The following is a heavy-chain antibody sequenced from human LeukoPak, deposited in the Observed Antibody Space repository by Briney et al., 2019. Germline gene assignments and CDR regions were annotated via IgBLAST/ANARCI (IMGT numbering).Heavy chain of an antibody. V-gene: IGHV3-30-3*01. CDR1: GFTFSSYA. CDR3: ARGIQTKRSTTMVRGVILLSANVY. CDR2: ISYDGSNK. D-gene: IGHD3-10*01. Sequence: PWGSLRLSCAASGFTFSSYAMHWVRQAPGKGLEWVTVISYDGSNKYYADSVKGRFTISRDNSKNTLYLQMNSLRAEDTAVYYCARGIQTKRSTTMVRGVILLSANVYWGQGTLVTVSS. J-gene: IGHJ4*02.